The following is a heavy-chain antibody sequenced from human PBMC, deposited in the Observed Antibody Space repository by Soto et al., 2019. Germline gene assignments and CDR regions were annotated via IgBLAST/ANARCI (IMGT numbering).Heavy chain of an antibody. Sequence: VSVKVSCKASGYTFTSYAMRWVRQAPGQRLEWMGWINAGNGNTKYSQKFQGRVTISRDNSKNTLFLQVNSLREEDTAVYYCASWGGIASPAYDGSLAPYDYWGQGTLVTVSS. CDR1: GYTFTSYA. V-gene: IGHV1-3*01. D-gene: IGHD6-13*01. J-gene: IGHJ4*02. CDR2: INAGNGNT. CDR3: ASWGGIASPAYDGSLAPYDY.